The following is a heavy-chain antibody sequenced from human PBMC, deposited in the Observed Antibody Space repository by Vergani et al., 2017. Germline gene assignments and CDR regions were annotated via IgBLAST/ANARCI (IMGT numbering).Heavy chain of an antibody. CDR2: INTKTAKS. Sequence: QVQLVQSGSELKKPGASVKVSCKASRYNFTNYIMNWVRQAPGQGLEWMGWINTKTAKSTYAPGFTGRFVVSLDNSVSTTYLQIDSLKADDTALYYCTRGDDTSGRMGHYWGQGTLVTVSS. CDR3: TRGDDTSGRMGHY. CDR1: RYNFTNYI. J-gene: IGHJ4*02. D-gene: IGHD3-22*01. V-gene: IGHV7-4-1*01.